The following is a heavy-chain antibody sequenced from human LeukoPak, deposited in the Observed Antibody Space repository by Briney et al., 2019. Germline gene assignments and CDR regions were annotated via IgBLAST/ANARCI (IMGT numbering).Heavy chain of an antibody. CDR1: GYTFTGYY. J-gene: IGHJ4*02. CDR3: ARELVAAPPLAYCGGDCYSIRTYFDY. V-gene: IGHV1-2*06. CDR2: INPNSGGT. D-gene: IGHD2-21*02. Sequence: GASVKVSCKASGYTFTGYYMHWVRQAPGQGLEWMGRINPNSGGTNYAQKFQGRVTMTRDTSISTAYMELSRLRSDDTAVYYCARELVAAPPLAYCGGDCYSIRTYFDYWGQGTLVTVSS.